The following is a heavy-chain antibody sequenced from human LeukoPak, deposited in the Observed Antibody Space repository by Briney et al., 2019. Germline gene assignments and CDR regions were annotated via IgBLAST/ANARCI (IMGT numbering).Heavy chain of an antibody. J-gene: IGHJ4*02. CDR2: IWYDGGNK. CDR1: GFTFSSYG. CDR3: ARAGGYSSGWYPYYFDY. Sequence: GGSLRLSCAASGFTFSSYGMHWVRQAPGKGLEWVAVIWYDGGNKYYADSVKGRFTISRDNSKNTLYLQMNSLRAEDTAVYYCARAGGYSSGWYPYYFDYWGQGTLVTVSS. D-gene: IGHD6-19*01. V-gene: IGHV3-33*01.